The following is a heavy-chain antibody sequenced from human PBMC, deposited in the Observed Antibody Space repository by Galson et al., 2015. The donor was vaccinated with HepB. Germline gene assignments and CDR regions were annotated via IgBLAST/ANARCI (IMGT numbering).Heavy chain of an antibody. V-gene: IGHV3-23*01. CDR2: ISSGGGSP. CDR3: AKSPLGATYGSIWIFDY. D-gene: IGHD3-16*01. J-gene: IGHJ4*02. CDR1: GFIFSSYV. Sequence: SLRLSCAGSGFIFSSYVMSWVRQAPGTGLEWVSSISSGGGSPYSADSVKGRFTISRDNSKNTLYLQMNSLRAEDTAVYYCAKSPLGATYGSIWIFDYWGQGTLVTVSS.